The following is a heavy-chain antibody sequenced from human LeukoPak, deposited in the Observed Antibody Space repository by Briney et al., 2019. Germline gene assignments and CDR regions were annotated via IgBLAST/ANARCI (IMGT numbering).Heavy chain of an antibody. Sequence: ASVKVSCKASGYTFTSYDINWVRQATGQGLEWMGWMNPNSGNTGYAQKFQGRVTITRNTSISTAYMGLSSLRSEDTAVYYCARGFQFSSWYSGYYYYYMDVWGKGTTVTVSS. J-gene: IGHJ6*03. D-gene: IGHD6-13*01. CDR1: GYTFTSYD. CDR2: MNPNSGNT. V-gene: IGHV1-8*03. CDR3: ARGFQFSSWYSGYYYYYMDV.